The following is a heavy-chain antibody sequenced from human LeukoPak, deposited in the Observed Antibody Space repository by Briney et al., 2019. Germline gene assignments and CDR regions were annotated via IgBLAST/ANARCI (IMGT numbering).Heavy chain of an antibody. V-gene: IGHV3-30*04. CDR2: ISYDGSNK. CDR3: AREDLPIAARPLDY. D-gene: IGHD6-6*01. Sequence: PGGSLRLSCAASGFTFSGYAMHWVRQAPGKGLEWVAVISYDGSNKYYADSVKGRFTISRDNAKNSLYLQMNSLRAEDTAVYYCAREDLPIAARPLDYWGQGTLVTVSS. J-gene: IGHJ4*02. CDR1: GFTFSGYA.